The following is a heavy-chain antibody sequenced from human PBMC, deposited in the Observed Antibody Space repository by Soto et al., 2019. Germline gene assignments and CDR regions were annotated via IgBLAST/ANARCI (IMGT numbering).Heavy chain of an antibody. J-gene: IGHJ4*02. CDR1: GGSISSGDYY. CDR3: ARGCRIYYDFWSGYYFDY. CDR2: IYYSGST. V-gene: IGHV4-30-4*01. D-gene: IGHD3-3*01. Sequence: SETLSLTCTVSGGSISSGDYYWSWIRQPPGKGLEWIGYIYYSGSTYYNPSLKSRVTISVDTSKNQFSLKLRSVTAADTAVYYCARGCRIYYDFWSGYYFDYWGQGTLVIVSS.